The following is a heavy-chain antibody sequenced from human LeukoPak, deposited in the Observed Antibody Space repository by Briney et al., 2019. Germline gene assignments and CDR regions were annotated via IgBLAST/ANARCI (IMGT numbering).Heavy chain of an antibody. CDR2: IYPGDSDT. V-gene: IGHV5-51*01. CDR1: GYSFTSYW. D-gene: IGHD1-26*01. Sequence: RGESLKISCKGSGYSFTSYWIGWVRQMPGKGLEWMGIIYPGDSDTRYSPSFQGQVTISADKSISTAYLQWSSLKASDTAMYYCARLLSGSYAEIVPVSNWFDPWGQGTLVTVSS. CDR3: ARLLSGSYAEIVPVSNWFDP. J-gene: IGHJ5*02.